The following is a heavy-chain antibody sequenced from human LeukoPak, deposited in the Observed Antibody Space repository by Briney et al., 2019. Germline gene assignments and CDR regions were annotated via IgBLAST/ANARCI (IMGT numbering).Heavy chain of an antibody. J-gene: IGHJ4*02. CDR3: AKDQYGGNPQYYFDY. CDR1: GFTFSSYA. D-gene: IGHD4-23*01. V-gene: IGHV3-23*01. CDR2: ISGSGGNT. Sequence: PGGSLRLSCAASGFTFSSYATSWVRQAPGKGLEWVSAISGSGGNTYYADSVKGRFTISRDNSKNTLYLQMNSLRAEDTAVYYCAKDQYGGNPQYYFDYWGQGTLVTVSS.